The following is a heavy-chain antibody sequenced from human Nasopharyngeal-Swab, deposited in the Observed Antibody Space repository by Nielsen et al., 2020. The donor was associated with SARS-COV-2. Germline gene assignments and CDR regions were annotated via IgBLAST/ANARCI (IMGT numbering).Heavy chain of an antibody. J-gene: IGHJ4*02. V-gene: IGHV3-7*01. Sequence: GESLKISCAASGFTFSSYWMSWVRQAPGKGLEWVANIKQRGSGQYYVDSVKGRFTISRDNAKNSLSLQMNSLGAEDTAVYYCARYCSTTSCPRGFDYWGQGTLVTVSS. D-gene: IGHD2-2*01. CDR3: ARYCSTTSCPRGFDY. CDR2: IKQRGSGQ. CDR1: GFTFSSYW.